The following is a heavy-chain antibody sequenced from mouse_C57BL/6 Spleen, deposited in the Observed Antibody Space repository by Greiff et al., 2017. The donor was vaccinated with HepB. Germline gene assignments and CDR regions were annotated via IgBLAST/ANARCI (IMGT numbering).Heavy chain of an antibody. D-gene: IGHD4-1*01. V-gene: IGHV5-4*03. CDR3: ARGGLTGYFDY. CDR2: ISDGGSYT. CDR1: GFTFSSYA. J-gene: IGHJ2*01. Sequence: EVKLMESGGGLVKPGGSLKLSCAASGFTFSSYAMSWVRQTPEKRLEWVATISDGGSYTYYPENVKGRFTISRDNAKNTLYLQMSHLKSEDTAMYYCARGGLTGYFDYWGQGTTLTVSS.